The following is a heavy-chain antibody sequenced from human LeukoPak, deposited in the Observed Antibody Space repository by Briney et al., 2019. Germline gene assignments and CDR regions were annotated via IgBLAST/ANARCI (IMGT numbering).Heavy chain of an antibody. Sequence: SETLSLTCAVYGGPFSGYYWSWIRQPPGKGLEWIGEINHSGSTNYNPSLKSRVTISVDTSKNQFSLKLSSVTAADTAVYYCATVDGYNYFDHWGQGTLVTVSS. J-gene: IGHJ4*02. CDR1: GGPFSGYY. D-gene: IGHD5-24*01. V-gene: IGHV4-34*01. CDR2: INHSGST. CDR3: ATVDGYNYFDH.